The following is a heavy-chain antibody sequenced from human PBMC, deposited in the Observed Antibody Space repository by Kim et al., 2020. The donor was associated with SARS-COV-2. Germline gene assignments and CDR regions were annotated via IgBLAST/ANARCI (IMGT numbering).Heavy chain of an antibody. Sequence: GGSLRLSCAASGFTFSSYAIHWVRQAPGKGLEWVAVISYDGSNKYYADSVKGRFTISRDNSKNTLHLQMNSLRAEDTAVYYCARVLSGSYFSAFDIWGQGTTVTVYS. D-gene: IGHD1-26*01. J-gene: IGHJ3*02. V-gene: IGHV3-30-3*01. CDR1: GFTFSSYA. CDR3: ARVLSGSYFSAFDI. CDR2: ISYDGSNK.